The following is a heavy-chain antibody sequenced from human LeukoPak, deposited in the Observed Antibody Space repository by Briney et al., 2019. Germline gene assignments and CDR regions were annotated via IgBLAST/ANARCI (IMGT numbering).Heavy chain of an antibody. V-gene: IGHV4-59*08. CDR3: ARNLAYRSGAARFFDY. CDR2: IYYSGTT. J-gene: IGHJ4*02. Sequence: SETLSLTCTVSGGSLSTYYLSWIRQPPGKGLEWIGHIYYSGTTDYNPSLKSRVTISLDTSKNQFSLNLSSVTAADTAVYYCARNLAYRSGAARFFDYWGLGTLVTVSS. D-gene: IGHD4/OR15-4a*01. CDR1: GGSLSTYY.